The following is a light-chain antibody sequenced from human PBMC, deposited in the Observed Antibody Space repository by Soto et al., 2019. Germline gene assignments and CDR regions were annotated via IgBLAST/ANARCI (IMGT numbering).Light chain of an antibody. J-gene: IGKJ1*01. CDR2: GAS. CDR1: QSVSSSY. V-gene: IGKV3-20*01. Sequence: EIVLTQSPGTLSLSPGERATLSCRASQSVSSSYLAWYQQKPGQAPRLLIYGASSRATGIPDRFSGSGSGTDFTLTISRLEPEDFAVYYCQQYGSSPWTFGRGNKVAIK. CDR3: QQYGSSPWT.